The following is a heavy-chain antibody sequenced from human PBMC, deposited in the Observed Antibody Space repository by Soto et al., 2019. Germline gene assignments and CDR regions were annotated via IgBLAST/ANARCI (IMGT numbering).Heavy chain of an antibody. CDR1: GVSISSGGYY. V-gene: IGHV4-31*03. J-gene: IGHJ3*02. D-gene: IGHD3-22*01. CDR3: ARDQATLSQYYYDSSGYSNAFDI. CDR2: IYYSGST. Sequence: SETLSLTCTVSGVSISSGGYYWSWIRQHPGKGLEWIGYIYYSGSTYYNPSLKSRVTISVDTSKNQFSLKLSSVTAADTAVYYCARDQATLSQYYYDSSGYSNAFDIWGQGTMVTVSS.